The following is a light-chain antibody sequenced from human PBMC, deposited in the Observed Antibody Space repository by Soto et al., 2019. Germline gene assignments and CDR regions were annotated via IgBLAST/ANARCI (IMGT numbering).Light chain of an antibody. CDR3: SSYTTSSTRV. Sequence: QSALTQPASVSGSPGQSSAISCSGSSSDLGIYNYVSWYQQHPGKVPNLIIFEVTNRPSGVSNRFSGSKSGTTASLTISGLQAEDEADYYCSSYTTSSTRVFGTGTKVTVL. CDR1: SSDLGIYNY. CDR2: EVT. V-gene: IGLV2-14*01. J-gene: IGLJ1*01.